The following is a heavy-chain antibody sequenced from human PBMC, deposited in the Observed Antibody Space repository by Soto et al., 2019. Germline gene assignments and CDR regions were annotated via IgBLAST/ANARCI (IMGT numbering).Heavy chain of an antibody. Sequence: GGSLRLSCAASGFTFSSYAMHWVRQAPGKGLEWVAVISYDGSNKYYADSVKGRFTISRDNSKNTLYLQMNSLRAEDTAVYYCARDLYSSGWHLFGYYYYGMDVWGQGTTVTVSS. D-gene: IGHD6-19*01. J-gene: IGHJ6*02. CDR1: GFTFSSYA. CDR2: ISYDGSNK. CDR3: ARDLYSSGWHLFGYYYYGMDV. V-gene: IGHV3-30-3*01.